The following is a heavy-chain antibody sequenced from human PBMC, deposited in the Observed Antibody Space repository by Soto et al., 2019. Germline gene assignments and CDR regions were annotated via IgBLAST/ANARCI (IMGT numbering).Heavy chain of an antibody. V-gene: IGHV4-39*01. Sequence: PSETLSLTCTVSGGSISSSSYYWGWIRQPPGKGLEWIGSIYYSGSTYYNPSLKSRVTISVDTSKNQFSLKLSSVTAADTAVYYCATHVLRFLEWLAPREKDAFDIWGQGTMVTVSS. CDR3: ATHVLRFLEWLAPREKDAFDI. D-gene: IGHD3-3*01. CDR2: IYYSGST. CDR1: GGSISSSSYY. J-gene: IGHJ3*02.